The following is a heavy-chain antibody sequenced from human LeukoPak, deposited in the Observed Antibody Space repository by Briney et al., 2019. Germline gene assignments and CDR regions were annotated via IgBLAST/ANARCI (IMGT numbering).Heavy chain of an antibody. D-gene: IGHD1-26*01. CDR2: INSDGTTT. Sequence: GGSLRLSCAASGFTFSSHWMHWVRQAPGKGLVWVSRINSDGTTTNCADSVKGRFTISRDNAKNTLYLQMNSLRAEDTAVYYCARDEVGATPVDYWGQGTLVTVSS. V-gene: IGHV3-74*01. CDR3: ARDEVGATPVDY. CDR1: GFTFSSHW. J-gene: IGHJ4*02.